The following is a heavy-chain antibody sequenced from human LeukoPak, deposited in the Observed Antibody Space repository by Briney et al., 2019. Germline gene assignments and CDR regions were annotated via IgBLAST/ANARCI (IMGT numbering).Heavy chain of an antibody. D-gene: IGHD3-10*01. CDR1: GGSFSGYY. V-gene: IGHV4-34*01. Sequence: PSETLSLPCAVYGGSFSGYYWSWIRQPPGKGLEWIGEINHSGSTNYNPSLKSRVTISVDTSKNQFSLKLSSVTAADTAVYYCARDPYGFDYWGQGTLVTVSS. CDR2: INHSGST. CDR3: ARDPYGFDY. J-gene: IGHJ4*02.